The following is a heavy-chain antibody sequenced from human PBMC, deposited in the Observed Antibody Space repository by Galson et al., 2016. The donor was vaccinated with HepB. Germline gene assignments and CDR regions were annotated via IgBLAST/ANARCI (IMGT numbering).Heavy chain of an antibody. CDR1: GFPFAAFT. Sequence: SLRLSCAASGFPFAAFTMHWVRQAPGKGLEWVSLINWDGGGKYYAASVKGRFTISRDNSKNSLYLHMNSLTTEDTAFYYCAKAYNSSGGLDSWGQGTLVTVSS. J-gene: IGHJ4*02. D-gene: IGHD3-22*01. V-gene: IGHV3-43*01. CDR2: INWDGGGK. CDR3: AKAYNSSGGLDS.